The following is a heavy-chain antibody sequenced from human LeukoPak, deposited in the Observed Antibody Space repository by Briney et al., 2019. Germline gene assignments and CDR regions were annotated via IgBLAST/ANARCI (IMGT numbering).Heavy chain of an antibody. D-gene: IGHD4-23*01. J-gene: IGHJ4*02. V-gene: IGHV3-30*02. CDR2: IQAGGDEK. CDR3: ARDTPGYGGDDFDY. CDR1: GFTFSTYG. Sequence: GGSLRLSCAASGFTFSTYGMHWVRQAPGKGLEWMTFIQAGGDEKYQAESVKGRFTVSRDNSKNTLYLQMSSLRAEDTAVYYCARDTPGYGGDDFDYWGQGALVTVSS.